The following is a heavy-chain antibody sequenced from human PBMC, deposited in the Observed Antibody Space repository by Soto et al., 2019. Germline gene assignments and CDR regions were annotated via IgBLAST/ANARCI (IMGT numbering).Heavy chain of an antibody. CDR1: GFTFSSYS. J-gene: IGHJ2*01. Sequence: EVQLVESGGGLVKPGGSLRLSCAASGFTFSSYSMNWVRQAPGKGLEWVSSISSSSSYIYYADSVKGRFTISRDNAKNSLYLQMNRLRAEDTAVYYCARDGWGGATEYFDLWGRGTLVTVSS. CDR2: ISSSSSYI. D-gene: IGHD1-26*01. CDR3: ARDGWGGATEYFDL. V-gene: IGHV3-21*01.